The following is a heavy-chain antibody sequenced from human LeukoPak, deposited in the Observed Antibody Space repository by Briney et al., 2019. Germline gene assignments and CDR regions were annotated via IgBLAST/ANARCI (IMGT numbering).Heavy chain of an antibody. J-gene: IGHJ4*02. CDR3: ARDAVGASETYFDY. CDR2: INHSGST. D-gene: IGHD1-26*01. Sequence: SETLSLTCAVYGGSFSGYYWSWIRQPPGKGLEWIGEINHSGSTNYNPSLKSRVTISVDTSKNRFSLKLSSITAADTAVYYCARDAVGASETYFDYWGQGTLVTVSS. CDR1: GGSFSGYY. V-gene: IGHV4-34*01.